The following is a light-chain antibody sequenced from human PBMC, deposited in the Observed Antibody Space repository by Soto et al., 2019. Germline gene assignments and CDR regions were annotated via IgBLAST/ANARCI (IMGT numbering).Light chain of an antibody. J-gene: IGLJ2*01. Sequence: QSALTQPASVSGSPGQSITISCTGTSSDVGGYNYVSWYQQHPAKAPKLMIYDVSNRPAGVSNRFSGSKSGNTASLTICGLQAEDEADYYCSAYTSSSTLVVFGGGTKLTVL. CDR1: SSDVGGYNY. V-gene: IGLV2-14*01. CDR2: DVS. CDR3: SAYTSSSTLVV.